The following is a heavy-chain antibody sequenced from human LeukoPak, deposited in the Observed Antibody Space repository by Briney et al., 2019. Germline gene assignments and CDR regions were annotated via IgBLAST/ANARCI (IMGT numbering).Heavy chain of an antibody. J-gene: IGHJ6*02. CDR3: ARGETRGMDV. Sequence: GGSLRLSCAASGFTFSTYAMSWVRQAPGKGLEWVAVKAYDGSNKNYADSVKGRFTISRDNSKNTLYLQMNSLRAEDTAVYYCARGETRGMDVWGQGTTVTVSS. CDR1: GFTFSTYA. CDR2: KAYDGSNK. V-gene: IGHV3-30*04.